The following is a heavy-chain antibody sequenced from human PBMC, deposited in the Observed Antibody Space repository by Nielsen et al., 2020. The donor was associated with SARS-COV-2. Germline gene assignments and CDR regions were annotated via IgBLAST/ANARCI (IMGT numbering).Heavy chain of an antibody. CDR1: GYTFTSYY. V-gene: IGHV1-69*04. CDR2: IIPILGIA. J-gene: IGHJ6*02. D-gene: IGHD4-23*01. Sequence: SVKVSCKASGYTFTSYYMHRVRQAPGQGLEWMGRIIPILGIANYAQKFQGRVTITADKSTSTAYMELSSLRSEDTAVYYCARDLPDYGGNSGGMDVWGQGTTVTVSS. CDR3: ARDLPDYGGNSGGMDV.